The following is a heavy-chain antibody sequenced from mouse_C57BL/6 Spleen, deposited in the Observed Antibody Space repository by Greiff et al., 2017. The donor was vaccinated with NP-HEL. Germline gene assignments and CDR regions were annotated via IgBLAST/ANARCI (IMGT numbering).Heavy chain of an antibody. CDR3: ARLCVYYAMDY. D-gene: IGHD6-1*01. CDR1: GYTFTSYW. Sequence: QVQLQQSGTELVKPGASVKLSCKASGYTFTSYWMHWVKPRPGQGLEWIGNINPSNGGTNYNEKFKVKATLTVDKYSSTADMQLSSLTSEDSASYYCARLCVYYAMDYWGQGTSVTVSS. J-gene: IGHJ4*01. CDR2: INPSNGGT. V-gene: IGHV1-53*01.